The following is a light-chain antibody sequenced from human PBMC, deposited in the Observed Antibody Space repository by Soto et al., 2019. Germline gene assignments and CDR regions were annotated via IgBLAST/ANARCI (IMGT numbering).Light chain of an antibody. CDR2: KVD. V-gene: IGLV2-23*02. CDR1: SSDIGNFFL. J-gene: IGLJ3*02. CDR3: CSYTTSGTLV. Sequence: QSALTQPASVSGSPGQSITISCTGSSSDIGNFFLVSWYQQHPGQVPKLIIRKVDERPSGVPNRFSGSKSANTASLTISGLQADDEAHYYCCSYTTSGTLVFGGGTKLTVL.